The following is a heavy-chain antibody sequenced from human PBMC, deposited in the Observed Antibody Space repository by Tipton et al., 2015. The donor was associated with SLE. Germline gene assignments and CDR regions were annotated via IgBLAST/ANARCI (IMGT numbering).Heavy chain of an antibody. Sequence: TLSLTCTVSGGSISSYYWSWIRQPPGKGLEWIGYIYYSGSTNYNPSLKSRVTISVDTSKNQFSLKLSSVTAADTAVYYCARAVGSLGKDAFDIWGQGTMVTVSS. V-gene: IGHV4-59*01. CDR1: GGSISSYY. CDR3: ARAVGSLGKDAFDI. CDR2: IYYSGST. J-gene: IGHJ3*02. D-gene: IGHD7-27*01.